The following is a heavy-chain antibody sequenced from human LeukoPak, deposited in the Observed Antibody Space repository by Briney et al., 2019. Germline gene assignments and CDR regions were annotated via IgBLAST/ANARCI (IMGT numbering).Heavy chain of an antibody. Sequence: GGSLRLSCAASGFTFSDYGMNWVRQAPGKGLEWVSSISSSSSYIYYADSVKGRFTISRDNAKNSLYLQMNSLRAEDTAVYYCARDYGGNSEPLDYWGQGTLVIVSS. D-gene: IGHD4-23*01. V-gene: IGHV3-21*01. CDR2: ISSSSSYI. J-gene: IGHJ4*02. CDR1: GFTFSDYG. CDR3: ARDYGGNSEPLDY.